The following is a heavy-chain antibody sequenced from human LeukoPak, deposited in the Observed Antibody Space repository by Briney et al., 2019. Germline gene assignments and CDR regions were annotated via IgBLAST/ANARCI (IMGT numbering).Heavy chain of an antibody. V-gene: IGHV3-66*01. J-gene: IGHJ4*02. D-gene: IGHD3-10*01. CDR2: IYSGGRT. CDR1: GFSVSRNY. CDR3: ARDLSDGESDY. Sequence: GSLRLSCAVSGFSVSRNYMTWVRQAPGKGLEWVSVIYSGGRTFFADTVKGSFTMSRDNSKNTVYLQMNSLRVEDTAVYYCARDLSDGESDYWGQGTLVTVSS.